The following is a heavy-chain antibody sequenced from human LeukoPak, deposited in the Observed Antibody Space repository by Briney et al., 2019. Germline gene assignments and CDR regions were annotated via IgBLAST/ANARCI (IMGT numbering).Heavy chain of an antibody. CDR1: GFTVSSNY. J-gene: IGHJ6*03. D-gene: IGHD1-26*01. CDR3: ARDTRATPSYYYYYMDV. CDR2: IYSCGST. Sequence: GGSLRLSCAASGFTVSSNYMSWVRQAPGKGLEWVSVIYSCGSTYYADSVKGRFTISRDNAKNSLYLQMNSLRAEDTAVYYCARDTRATPSYYYYYMDVWGKGTTVTVSS. V-gene: IGHV3-66*03.